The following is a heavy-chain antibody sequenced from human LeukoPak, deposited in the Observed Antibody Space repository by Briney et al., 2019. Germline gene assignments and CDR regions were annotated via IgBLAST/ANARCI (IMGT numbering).Heavy chain of an antibody. D-gene: IGHD6-19*01. J-gene: IGHJ4*02. V-gene: IGHV3-53*01. CDR1: GFTVSSNY. CDR2: IYSGGST. CDR3: ARTLPGIAVAGTDLAFDY. Sequence: PGGSLRLSCAASGFTVSSNYMSWVRQAPGKGLEWVSVIYSGGSTYYADSVKGRFTISRDNSKNTPYLQMNSLRAEDTAVYYCARTLPGIAVAGTDLAFDYWGQGTLVTVSS.